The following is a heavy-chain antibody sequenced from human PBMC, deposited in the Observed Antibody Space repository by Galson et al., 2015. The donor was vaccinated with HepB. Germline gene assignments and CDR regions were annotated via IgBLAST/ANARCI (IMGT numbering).Heavy chain of an antibody. CDR3: AKFRGSCSQSYYYFDY. J-gene: IGHJ4*02. Sequence: SLRLSCAASGFTFSNNAMTWVRQAPGKGLEWVAWITGSGGNIYYADSVKGRFTISRDNSKNTLYLQMNSLRVEDTAIYYCAKFRGSCSQSYYYFDYWGQGTLVTVSS. CDR1: GFTFSNNA. CDR2: ITGSGGNI. D-gene: IGHD2-15*01. V-gene: IGHV3-23*01.